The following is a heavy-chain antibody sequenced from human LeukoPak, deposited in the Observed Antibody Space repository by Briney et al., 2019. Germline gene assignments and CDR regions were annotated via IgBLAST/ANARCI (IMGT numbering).Heavy chain of an antibody. Sequence: ASVKVSCKVSGYTLTELSMHWVRQAPGKGLEWMGGFDPEDGETIYAQKFQGRVTMTEDTSTDTAYMELSSLRSEDTAVYYCATEGATMVRGVEQSSYYYYGMDVWGQGTTVTVSS. D-gene: IGHD3-10*01. CDR3: ATEGATMVRGVEQSSYYYYGMDV. CDR1: GYTLTELS. CDR2: FDPEDGET. J-gene: IGHJ6*02. V-gene: IGHV1-24*01.